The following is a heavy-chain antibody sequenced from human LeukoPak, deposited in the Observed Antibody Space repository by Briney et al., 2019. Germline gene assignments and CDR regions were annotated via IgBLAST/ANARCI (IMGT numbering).Heavy chain of an antibody. CDR1: GFTFSSYA. D-gene: IGHD5-18*01. CDR3: AKMGYGPTLNFDF. J-gene: IGHJ4*02. V-gene: IGHV3-23*01. Sequence: GGSLRLTCAASGFTFSSYAMSWVRQAQGKGMEWVSASSGSGGRTYYADSVKGGFTISRDNSNITLYLQMNSLRAHDTAVYYCAKMGYGPTLNFDFWGQGTLVTVSS. CDR2: SSGSGGRT.